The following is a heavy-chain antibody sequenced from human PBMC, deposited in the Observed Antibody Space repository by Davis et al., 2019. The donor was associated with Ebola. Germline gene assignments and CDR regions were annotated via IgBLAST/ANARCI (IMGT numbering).Heavy chain of an antibody. Sequence: SLKISCAASGFTFDDYAMHWVRQAPGKGLEWVSGISWNSGSIGYADSVKGRFTISRDNAKNSLYLQMNSLRAEDTAVYYCARDGEVGATYYYYGMDVWGQGTTVTVSS. CDR1: GFTFDDYA. CDR2: ISWNSGSI. J-gene: IGHJ6*02. D-gene: IGHD1-26*01. V-gene: IGHV3-9*01. CDR3: ARDGEVGATYYYYGMDV.